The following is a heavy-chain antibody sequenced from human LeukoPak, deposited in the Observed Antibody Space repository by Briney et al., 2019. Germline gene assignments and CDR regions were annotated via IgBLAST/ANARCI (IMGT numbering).Heavy chain of an antibody. D-gene: IGHD2-2*01. Sequence: GGSLRLSCAASGFTFSSYGMHWVRRAPGKGLEWVAVISYDGSNKYYADSVKGRFTISRDNSKNTLYLQMNTLRAADTAVYYCAKGAYCSSTSCTGDWFDPWGQGTLVTVSS. CDR2: ISYDGSNK. J-gene: IGHJ5*02. CDR1: GFTFSSYG. CDR3: AKGAYCSSTSCTGDWFDP. V-gene: IGHV3-30*18.